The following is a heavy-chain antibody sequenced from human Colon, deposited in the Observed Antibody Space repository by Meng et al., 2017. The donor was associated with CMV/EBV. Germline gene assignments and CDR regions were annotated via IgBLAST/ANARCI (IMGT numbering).Heavy chain of an antibody. D-gene: IGHD6-13*01. V-gene: IGHV3-11*01. CDR3: AREGHLHSPYSSTWYDPYYFDY. J-gene: IGHJ4*02. CDR2: ISDSPFTM. Sequence: TFSDHHMSWIRQAPGQGLEWVASISDSPFTMKYADSVKGRFTISRDNANNSLYLQMNSLRVEDTAIYYCAREGHLHSPYSSTWYDPYYFDYWGQGTLVTV. CDR1: TFSDHH.